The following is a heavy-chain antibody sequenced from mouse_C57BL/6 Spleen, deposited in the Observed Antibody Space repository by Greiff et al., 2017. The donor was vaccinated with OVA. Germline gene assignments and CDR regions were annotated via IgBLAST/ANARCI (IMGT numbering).Heavy chain of an antibody. CDR2: ISSGSSTI. D-gene: IGHD1-1*01. J-gene: IGHJ3*01. CDR3: ARQGFITTVAPWFAY. V-gene: IGHV5-17*01. CDR1: GFTFSDYG. Sequence: EVQLVESGGGLVKPGGSLKLSCAASGFTFSDYGMHWVRQAPEKGLEWVAYISSGSSTIYYADTVKGRFTISRDNAKNTLFLQMTSLRSEDTAMYYCARQGFITTVAPWFAYWGQGTLVTVSA.